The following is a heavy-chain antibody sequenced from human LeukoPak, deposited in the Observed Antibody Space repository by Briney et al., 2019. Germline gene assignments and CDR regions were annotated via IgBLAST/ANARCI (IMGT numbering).Heavy chain of an antibody. V-gene: IGHV4-34*01. CDR1: GGSFSGYY. J-gene: IGHJ4*02. D-gene: IGHD3-22*01. Sequence: PSETLSLTCAVYGGSFSGYYWSWIRQPPGKGLEWIGEINHSGSTNYNPSLKSRVTISVDTSKNQFSLKLSSVTAADTAVYYCATSSDYYDSSGYYPYYDYWGQGTLVTVSS. CDR3: ATSSDYYDSSGYYPYYDY. CDR2: INHSGST.